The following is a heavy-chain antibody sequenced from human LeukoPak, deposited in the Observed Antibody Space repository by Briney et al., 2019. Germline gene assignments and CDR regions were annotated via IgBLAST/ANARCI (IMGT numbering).Heavy chain of an antibody. D-gene: IGHD2-2*01. CDR2: ISAYNGNT. CDR1: GYTFTSYG. J-gene: IGHJ6*01. Sequence: ASVKVSCKASGYTFTSYGISRVRQAPGQGLEWMGWISAYNGNTNYAQKLQGRVTMTTDTSTSTAYMELRSLRSDDTAVYYCARDTGYCSSTSCYNGMDVWGQGTTVTVSS. V-gene: IGHV1-18*01. CDR3: ARDTGYCSSTSCYNGMDV.